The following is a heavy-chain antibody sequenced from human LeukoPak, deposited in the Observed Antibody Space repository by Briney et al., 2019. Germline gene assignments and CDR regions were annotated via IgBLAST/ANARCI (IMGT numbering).Heavy chain of an antibody. V-gene: IGHV1-18*01. D-gene: IGHD1-14*01. CDR3: TRDRVGGDLTGESVY. J-gene: IGHJ4*02. CDR2: ISAFNGNT. Sequence: ASVKVSCKTSGYIFNNFGITWVRQAPGQGLEWMGWISAFNGNTVYTQKVQGRLTLTTDASTSTAFMELRNLKSDDTGIYYCTRDRVGGDLTGESVYWGQGTLVTVS. CDR1: GYIFNNFG.